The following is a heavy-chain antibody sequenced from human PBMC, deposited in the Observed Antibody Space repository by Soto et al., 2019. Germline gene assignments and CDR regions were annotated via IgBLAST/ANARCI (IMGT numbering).Heavy chain of an antibody. D-gene: IGHD2-8*02. CDR3: ARDELATSWWVGTSYYYFCMEV. J-gene: IGHJ6*02. Sequence: PGGSLRLSCAASGFTSSSYWMSWVRQAPGKGLEWVANIKQDGSEKYYVDSVKGRFTISRDNAKNSLYLQMNSLRAEDTAVYYCARDELATSWWVGTSYYYFCMEVWGQGTTVTVCS. CDR2: IKQDGSEK. CDR1: GFTSSSYW. V-gene: IGHV3-7*01.